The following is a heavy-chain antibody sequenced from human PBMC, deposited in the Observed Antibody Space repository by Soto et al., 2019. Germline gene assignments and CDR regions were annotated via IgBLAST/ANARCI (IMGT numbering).Heavy chain of an antibody. CDR1: GFTFKNYA. Sequence: GGSLRLSCAASGFTFKNYAITWVRQAPGKGLEWVSLIYGSGGSTDYADSVKGRFTISRDNSKNMLYVQMNSLRDEDTAVYYCARKDVAFDYWGQGIPVTVSS. CDR3: ARKDVAFDY. D-gene: IGHD5-12*01. CDR2: IYGSGGST. J-gene: IGHJ4*02. V-gene: IGHV3-23*01.